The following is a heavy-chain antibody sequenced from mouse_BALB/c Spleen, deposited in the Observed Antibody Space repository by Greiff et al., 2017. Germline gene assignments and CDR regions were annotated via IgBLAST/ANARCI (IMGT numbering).Heavy chain of an antibody. D-gene: IGHD2-4*01. V-gene: IGHV3-6*02. CDR3: ARGVYDYDGDWYFDV. CDR1: GYSITSGYY. J-gene: IGHJ1*01. Sequence: EVKLQESGPGLVKPSQSLSLTCSVTGYSITSGYYWNWIRQFPGNKLEWMGYISYDGSNNYNPSLKNRISITRDTSKNQFFLKLNSVTTEDTATYYCARGVYDYDGDWYFDVWGAGTTVTVSS. CDR2: ISYDGSN.